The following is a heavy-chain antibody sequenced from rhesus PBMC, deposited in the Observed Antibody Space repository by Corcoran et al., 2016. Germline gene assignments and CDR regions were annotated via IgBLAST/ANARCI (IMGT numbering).Heavy chain of an antibody. V-gene: IGHV4-57*02. CDR3: ARDGSGWDYYFDY. CDR1: GGSVSSSNW. CDR2: LSGRGARP. J-gene: IGHJ4*01. D-gene: IGHD6-31*01. Sequence: QLQLQESGPGLVKPSETLSLTCAVSGGSVSSSNWWSWISQPPGKGLVWIGRLSGRGARPGNNPSLTRRVTISTDTSKNQFSLKVSSVTAADTAVYYCARDGSGWDYYFDYWGQGVLVTVSS.